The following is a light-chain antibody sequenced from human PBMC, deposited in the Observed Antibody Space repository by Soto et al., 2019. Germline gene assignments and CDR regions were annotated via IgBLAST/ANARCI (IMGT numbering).Light chain of an antibody. J-gene: IGKJ1*01. CDR3: QHYNTDSSWA. CDR1: QSVGTW. V-gene: IGKV1-5*01. Sequence: DIQMTQSPSTLSASVGDRVTITCRASQSVGTWLAWYQQKPGKAPELLISDASSLESGVPSRFSGSGSGTEFTLTISSMLPDDFATYYCQHYNTDSSWAFGQGTKVEIK. CDR2: DAS.